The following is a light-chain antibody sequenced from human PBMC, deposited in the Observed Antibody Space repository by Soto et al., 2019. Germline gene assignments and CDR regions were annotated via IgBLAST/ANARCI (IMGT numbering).Light chain of an antibody. J-gene: IGKJ2*01. Sequence: EIVLTQSPGTLSLSPGERATLSCRASQSVSSNYLAWYQQKPGQTPRLLIYGTSSRATGIPDRFSGSGSGTDFTLTISRLEPEYFAVYYCQQYGNSPPRTFGQGTKLEIK. CDR3: QQYGNSPPRT. V-gene: IGKV3-20*01. CDR2: GTS. CDR1: QSVSSNY.